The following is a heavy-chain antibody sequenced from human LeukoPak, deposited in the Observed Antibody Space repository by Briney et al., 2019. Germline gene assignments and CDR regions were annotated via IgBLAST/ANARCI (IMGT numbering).Heavy chain of an antibody. J-gene: IGHJ4*02. CDR3: AADYDILTGYYNGYFDY. Sequence: ASVKVSCKASGYTFTSYGISWMRQAPGQGLEWVGWISTYNGNTDYPQKLQGRVTLTTDTSTSTAYMELSSLRSEDTAVYYCAADYDILTGYYNGYFDYWGQGTLVTVSS. V-gene: IGHV1-18*01. D-gene: IGHD3-9*01. CDR2: ISTYNGNT. CDR1: GYTFTSYG.